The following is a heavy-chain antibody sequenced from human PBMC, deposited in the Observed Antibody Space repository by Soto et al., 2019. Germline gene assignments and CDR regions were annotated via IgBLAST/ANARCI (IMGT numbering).Heavy chain of an antibody. V-gene: IGHV3-23*01. J-gene: IGHJ4*02. CDR2: ISGSGGST. CDR3: AKAQPDYDFWSGYPVLFDY. Sequence: GGSLRLSCAASGFTFSSYAMSWVRQAPGKGLEWVSAISGSGGSTYYADSVKGRFTISRDNSKNTLYLQMNSLRAEDTAVYYCAKAQPDYDFWSGYPVLFDYWGQGTLVTV. D-gene: IGHD3-3*01. CDR1: GFTFSSYA.